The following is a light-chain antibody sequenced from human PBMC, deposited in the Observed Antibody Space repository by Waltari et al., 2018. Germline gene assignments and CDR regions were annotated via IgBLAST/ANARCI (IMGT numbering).Light chain of an antibody. CDR2: DGS. V-gene: IGLV3-21*03. CDR1: NLGTKA. CDR3: QVWDNGSDHSV. Sequence: SFVLTQPPSVSVAPGNTATITCGGSNLGTKAVPWDQQKPDLAPLLVVFDGSDRPTGIPERFSGSNSGNTATLTISRVEAGDEADYYCQVWDNGSDHSVFGGGTKVTVL. J-gene: IGLJ3*02.